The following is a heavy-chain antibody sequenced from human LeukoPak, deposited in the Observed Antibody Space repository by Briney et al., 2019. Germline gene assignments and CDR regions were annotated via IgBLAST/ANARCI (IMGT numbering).Heavy chain of an antibody. D-gene: IGHD2-2*01. J-gene: IGHJ6*02. CDR1: GGTFSSYA. V-gene: IGHV1-69*04. CDR3: ARSPGLYCSSTSCYQMDV. CDR2: IIPILGIA. Sequence: SVKVSCKASGGTFSSYAISWVRQAPGQGLEWMGRIIPILGIANYAQKFQGRVTITADKSTSTAYMELSSLRSEDTAVYYCARSPGLYCSSTSCYQMDVWGQGTTVTVSS.